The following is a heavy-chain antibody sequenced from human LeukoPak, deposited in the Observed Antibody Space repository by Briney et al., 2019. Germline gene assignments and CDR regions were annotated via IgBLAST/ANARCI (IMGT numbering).Heavy chain of an antibody. D-gene: IGHD4-17*01. CDR3: ARVGTVTTRGAFDI. CDR2: IYYGGST. Sequence: SETLSLTCTVSGGSIRSYYWSWIRQPPGKGLEWIAYIYYGGSTNYNPSLKSRVTISVDTSKNQFSLKLSSVTAADTAVYYCARVGTVTTRGAFDIWGQGTMVTVSS. CDR1: GGSIRSYY. J-gene: IGHJ3*02. V-gene: IGHV4-59*08.